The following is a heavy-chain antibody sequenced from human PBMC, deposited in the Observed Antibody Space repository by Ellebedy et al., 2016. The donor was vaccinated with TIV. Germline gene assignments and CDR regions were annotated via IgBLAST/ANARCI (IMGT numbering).Heavy chain of an antibody. CDR1: GGTFSSYA. CDR2: IIPILGIA. Sequence: AASVKVSCKASGGTFSSYAISWVRQAPGQGLEWMGRIIPILGIANYAQKFQGRVTITADKSTSTAYMELSSLRSEDTAVYYCARERYYDYVWGSYRHNYGYYWGQGTLVTVSS. J-gene: IGHJ4*02. CDR3: ARERYYDYVWGSYRHNYGYY. D-gene: IGHD3-16*02. V-gene: IGHV1-69*04.